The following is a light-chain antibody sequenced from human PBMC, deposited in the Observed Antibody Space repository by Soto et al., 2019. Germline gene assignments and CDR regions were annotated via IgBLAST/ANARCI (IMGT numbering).Light chain of an antibody. CDR1: SSDVGGYNY. Sequence: QSVLTQPPSASGSPGQSVTISCTGTSSDVGGYNYVSWYQQHPGKAPKLMIYEVSNRPSRVSNRFSGSKSGNTASLTISGLQAEDEADYYCSSYTSSSTLVVFGGGTKLTVL. CDR3: SSYTSSSTLVV. V-gene: IGLV2-14*01. J-gene: IGLJ2*01. CDR2: EVS.